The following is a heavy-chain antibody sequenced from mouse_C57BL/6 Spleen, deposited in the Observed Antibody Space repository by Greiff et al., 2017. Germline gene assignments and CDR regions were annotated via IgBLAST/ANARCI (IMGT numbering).Heavy chain of an antibody. D-gene: IGHD4-1*01. V-gene: IGHV1-55*01. J-gene: IGHJ1*03. CDR2: IYPGCGST. CDR1: GYTFTSYW. Sequence: VQLQQPGAELVKPGASVKMSCKASGYTFTSYWITWVKQRPGQGLEWIGDIYPGCGSTNYNEKFKSKATLTVDTSSSTAYMQLSSLTSEDSAVYYCARDWDRYFDVWGTGTTVTVSS. CDR3: ARDWDRYFDV.